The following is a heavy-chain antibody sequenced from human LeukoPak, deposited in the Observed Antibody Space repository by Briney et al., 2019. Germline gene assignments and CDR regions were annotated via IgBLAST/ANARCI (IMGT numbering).Heavy chain of an antibody. Sequence: PGGSLRLSCAASGFTFSGSAMHWVRQASGKGLEWVGRIRSKANSYATAYAASVKGRFTISRDDSKNTAYLQMNSLKTEDTVVYYCTRQIGPYYFDYWGQGTLVTVSS. J-gene: IGHJ4*02. V-gene: IGHV3-73*01. CDR1: GFTFSGSA. CDR3: TRQIGPYYFDY. CDR2: IRSKANSYAT.